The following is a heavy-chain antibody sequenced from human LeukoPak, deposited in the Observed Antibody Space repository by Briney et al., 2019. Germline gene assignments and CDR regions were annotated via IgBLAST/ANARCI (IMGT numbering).Heavy chain of an antibody. D-gene: IGHD3-16*01. V-gene: IGHV4-34*01. CDR2: INHSGST. CDR3: ARDQSITFGGAGDAFDI. J-gene: IGHJ3*02. Sequence: SETLSLACAVYGGSFSGYYWSWIRQPPGKGLEWIGEINHSGSTNYNPSLKSRVTISVDTSKNQFSLKLSSVTAADTAVYYCARDQSITFGGAGDAFDIWGQGTMVTVSS. CDR1: GGSFSGYY.